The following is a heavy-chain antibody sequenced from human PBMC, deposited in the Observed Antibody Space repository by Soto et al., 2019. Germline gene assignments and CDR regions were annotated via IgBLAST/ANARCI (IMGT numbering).Heavy chain of an antibody. V-gene: IGHV6-1*01. CDR1: GDSVSTNTAT. CDR2: TYYRSKWYN. D-gene: IGHD6-19*01. CDR3: ARGAWSSRWY. J-gene: IGHJ4*02. Sequence: SQTLSLTCDISGDSVSTNTATWNWIRQSPSRGLEWLGRTYYRSKWYNDYAVSVKSRITISPDISNNQVSLHLHSVTPDDTAVSYCARGAWSSRWYWGQGTLVNVSS.